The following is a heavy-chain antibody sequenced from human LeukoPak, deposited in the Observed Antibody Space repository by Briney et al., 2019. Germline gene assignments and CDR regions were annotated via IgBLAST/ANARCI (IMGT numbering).Heavy chain of an antibody. CDR2: FYPGDSDT. J-gene: IGHJ3*02. CDR1: GYSFTNYW. V-gene: IGHV5-51*01. CDR3: ARHLGWCNNTSGCDDESDAFDI. Sequence: GESLKISCKDSGYSFTNYWIGWVRQMPGKGLEGMGIFYPGDSDTSYSPSFQGQVTISVDKSISTAFLQWSSLKASDTAVYYCARHLGWCNNTSGCDDESDAFDIWGQGTMVTVSS. D-gene: IGHD2-2*01.